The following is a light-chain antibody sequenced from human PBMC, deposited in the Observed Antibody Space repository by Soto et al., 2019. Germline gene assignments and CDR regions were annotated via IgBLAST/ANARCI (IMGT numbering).Light chain of an antibody. CDR1: SSDVGGYDY. Sequence: QSALTQPASVSGSPGQSITISCTGTSSDVGGYDYVSWYQQHPGKAPKVMIYEVSNRPSGVSYRFSCSKSGNTASLTISGLQAEDEADYYCSSYTTSSTRVFGGGTQLTVL. J-gene: IGLJ2*01. V-gene: IGLV2-14*01. CDR3: SSYTTSSTRV. CDR2: EVS.